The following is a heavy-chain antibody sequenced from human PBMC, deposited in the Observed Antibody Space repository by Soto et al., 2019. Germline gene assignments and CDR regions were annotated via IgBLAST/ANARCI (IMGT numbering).Heavy chain of an antibody. Sequence: GGSLRLSCAASGFTFSSYWMSWVRQAPGKGLEWVANIKQDGSEKYHVDSVKGRFTISRDNAKNSLYLQMNSLRAEDTAVYYCARGTFYGDYGWFDPWGQGTLVTVSS. CDR2: IKQDGSEK. CDR3: ARGTFYGDYGWFDP. J-gene: IGHJ5*02. D-gene: IGHD4-17*01. V-gene: IGHV3-7*01. CDR1: GFTFSSYW.